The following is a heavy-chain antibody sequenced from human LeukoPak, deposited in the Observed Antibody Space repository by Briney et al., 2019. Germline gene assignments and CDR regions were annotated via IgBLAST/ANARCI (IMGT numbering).Heavy chain of an antibody. V-gene: IGHV1-69*13. CDR2: IIPIFGTA. CDR1: GGTFSSYI. CDR3: ARLEYYYDSSGPAGHGWFDP. J-gene: IGHJ5*02. D-gene: IGHD3-22*01. Sequence: ASVKVSCKASGGTFSSYIITWVRQAPGQGLEWMGRIIPIFGTANYAQKFQGRVTITADESTSTAYMELSSLRSEDTAVYYCARLEYYYDSSGPAGHGWFDPWGQGTLVTVSS.